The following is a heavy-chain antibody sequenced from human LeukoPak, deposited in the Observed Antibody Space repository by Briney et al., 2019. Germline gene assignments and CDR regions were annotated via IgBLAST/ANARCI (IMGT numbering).Heavy chain of an antibody. CDR1: GFTFSSYG. Sequence: GGSLRLSCAASGFTFSSYGMHWVRQAPGKGLEWVAVISYDGSNKYYADSVKGRFTISRDNSKKTLYMQMNSLRAEDTAIYYCAKGVYDYVWGSYRPSDYWGQGTLVTVSS. D-gene: IGHD3-16*02. V-gene: IGHV3-30*18. J-gene: IGHJ4*02. CDR3: AKGVYDYVWGSYRPSDY. CDR2: ISYDGSNK.